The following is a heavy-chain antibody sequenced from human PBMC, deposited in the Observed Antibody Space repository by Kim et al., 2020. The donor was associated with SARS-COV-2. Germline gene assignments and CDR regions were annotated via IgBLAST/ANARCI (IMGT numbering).Heavy chain of an antibody. D-gene: IGHD5-18*01. CDR1: GFTFSSAS. Sequence: GGSLRLSCAASGFTFSSASMNWVRQAPGKGLEWVAYISSSSSTIYYADSVKGRFTIARDNAKNSLYLQMNSLRAEDTAVYYCARVGYSYGYVGWFDSWGQGTLVTVSS. J-gene: IGHJ5*01. CDR2: ISSSSSTI. V-gene: IGHV3-48*04. CDR3: ARVGYSYGYVGWFDS.